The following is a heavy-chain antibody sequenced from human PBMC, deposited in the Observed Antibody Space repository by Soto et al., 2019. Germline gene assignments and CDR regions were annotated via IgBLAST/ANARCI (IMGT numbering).Heavy chain of an antibody. D-gene: IGHD5-18*01. CDR2: ISSSSSYI. J-gene: IGHJ4*02. CDR3: AGAPRGYSPDY. Sequence: GGSLRLSCAASGFTFSSYSMNWVRQAPGKGLEWVSSISSSSSYIYYAASVKGRFTISRDNAKNSLYLQMDSLRAEDTAVYYCAGAPRGYSPDYWGQGTLVTVSS. V-gene: IGHV3-21*01. CDR1: GFTFSSYS.